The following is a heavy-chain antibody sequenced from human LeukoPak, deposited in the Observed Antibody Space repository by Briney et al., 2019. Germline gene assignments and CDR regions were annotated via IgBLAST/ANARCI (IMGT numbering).Heavy chain of an antibody. CDR1: GGSISSYY. J-gene: IGHJ4*02. CDR2: IYYSGST. Sequence: PSETLSLTCTVSGGSISSYYWSWIRQPPGKGLEWIGYIYYSGSTNYNPSLKSRVTISVDTSKNQFSLKLSSVTAADTAVYYCARVHWSGIAAAGYFDYWGQGTLVTVSS. D-gene: IGHD6-13*01. CDR3: ARVHWSGIAAAGYFDY. V-gene: IGHV4-59*01.